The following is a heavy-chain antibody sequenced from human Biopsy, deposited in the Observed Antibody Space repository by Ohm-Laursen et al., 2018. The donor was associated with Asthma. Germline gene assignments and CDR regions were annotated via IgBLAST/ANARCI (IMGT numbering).Heavy chain of an antibody. CDR1: GYTFTSYA. CDR2: INAGNGNT. CDR3: ARTYYDFLTGQVNDAFDI. D-gene: IGHD3-9*01. J-gene: IGHJ3*02. V-gene: IGHV1-3*01. Sequence: ASVKVSCQASGYTFTSYAIHWVRQAPGQRLEWMGWINAGNGNTKYSQKFQGRVTITRDTSASTAYMELSSLRSEDTAVYYCARTYYDFLTGQVNDAFDIWGQGTMVTVSS.